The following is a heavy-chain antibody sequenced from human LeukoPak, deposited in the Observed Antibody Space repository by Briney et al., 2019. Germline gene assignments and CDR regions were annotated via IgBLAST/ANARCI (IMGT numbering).Heavy chain of an antibody. CDR3: ARDSYDILTGYYNGNWFDP. CDR1: GFTFSSYW. CDR2: IKQDGSEK. J-gene: IGHJ5*02. V-gene: IGHV3-7*01. Sequence: GGSLRLSCAASGFTFSSYWMSWVRQAPGKGLEWVANIKQDGSEKYYVDSVKGRFTISRDNAKNSLYLQMNSLRAEDTAVYYCARDSYDILTGYYNGNWFDPWGQGTLVTVSS. D-gene: IGHD3-9*01.